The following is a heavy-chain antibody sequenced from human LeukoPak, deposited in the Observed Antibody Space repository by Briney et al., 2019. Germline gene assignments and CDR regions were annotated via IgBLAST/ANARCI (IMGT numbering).Heavy chain of an antibody. CDR3: AAGLGIAAAEDY. J-gene: IGHJ4*02. CDR2: IVVGSGNT. Sequence: SVKVSCKASGFTFTSSAVQWVRQARGQPLEWIGWIVVGSGNTNYAQKFQERVTITRDMSTSTAYMELSSLRSEDTAVYYCAAGLGIAAAEDYWGQGTLVTVSS. V-gene: IGHV1-58*01. D-gene: IGHD6-13*01. CDR1: GFTFTSSA.